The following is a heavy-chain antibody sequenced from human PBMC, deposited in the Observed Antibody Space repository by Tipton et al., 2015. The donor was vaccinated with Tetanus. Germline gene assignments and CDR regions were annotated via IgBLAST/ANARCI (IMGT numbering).Heavy chain of an antibody. CDR3: AREPAATGTSLFDY. D-gene: IGHD6-13*01. CDR1: GGSLRGGDHY. CDR2: VSSSGAS. V-gene: IGHV4-61*03. J-gene: IGHJ4*02. Sequence: TLSLTCTVSGGSLRGGDHYWSWIRQPPGKGLEWLAYVSSSGASNSNYSLKSRITVSRDTSKNHFSLRLASVTAADTAVYFCAREPAATGTSLFDYWGQGALVTVSS.